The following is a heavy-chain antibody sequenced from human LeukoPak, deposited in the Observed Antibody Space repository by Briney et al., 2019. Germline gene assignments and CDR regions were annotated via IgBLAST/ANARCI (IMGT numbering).Heavy chain of an antibody. CDR1: GYSISSGYY. V-gene: IGHV4-38-2*01. Sequence: SETLSLTCAVSGYSISSGYYWGWIRQPPGQGLEWIGSIYHSGSTYYNPSLKSRVTISVDTSKNQFSLKLSSVTAADTAVYYCARGTWYFDLWGRGTLVTVSS. CDR3: ARGTWYFDL. J-gene: IGHJ2*01. CDR2: IYHSGST.